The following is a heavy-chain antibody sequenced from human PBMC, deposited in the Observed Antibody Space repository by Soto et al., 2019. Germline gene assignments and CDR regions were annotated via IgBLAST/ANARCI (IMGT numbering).Heavy chain of an antibody. D-gene: IGHD3-10*01. V-gene: IGHV4-31*03. J-gene: IGHJ4*02. CDR1: GGSISSGSHY. CDR2: IYYSGTT. Sequence: QVQLQESGPGLVKPSQTLSLTCTVSGGSISSGSHYWSWIRQDPGKGLEWIGYIYYSGTTYDNPSLKSRLTISVDTSKTQFSLRLSSVTAADTAVYFCASVEYYGRPFDNWGQGILVTVSS. CDR3: ASVEYYGRPFDN.